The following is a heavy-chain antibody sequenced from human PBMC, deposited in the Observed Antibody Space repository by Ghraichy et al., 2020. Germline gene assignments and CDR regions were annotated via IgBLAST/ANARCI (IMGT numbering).Heavy chain of an antibody. CDR2: INHSGST. CDR3: ARESNGSGSYYRFLYYYYYGMDV. Sequence: GSLRLSCAVYGGSFSGYYWSWIRQPPGKGLEWIGEINHSGSTNYNLSLKSRVTISVDTSKNQFSLKLSSVTAADTAVYYCARESNGSGSYYRFLYYYYYGMDVWGQGTTVTVSS. CDR1: GGSFSGYY. J-gene: IGHJ6*02. V-gene: IGHV4-34*01. D-gene: IGHD3-10*01.